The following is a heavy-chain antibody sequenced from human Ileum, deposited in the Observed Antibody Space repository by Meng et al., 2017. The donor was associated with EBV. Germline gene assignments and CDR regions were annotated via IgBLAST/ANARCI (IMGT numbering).Heavy chain of an antibody. CDR1: GGSISSSNW. J-gene: IGHJ4*02. V-gene: IGHV4-4*02. CDR2: IYHSGIT. Sequence: VVLPEAGPGMVKPSGTLSLTCAVSGGSISSSNWWSWVRQPPGKGLEWIGKIYHSGITIYNPSLKSRVTMSVDNSKNQFSLKLNSMTAADTAVYYCARDPTGGEDHQRVWGQGTLVTISS. D-gene: IGHD1-14*01. CDR3: ARDPTGGEDHQRV.